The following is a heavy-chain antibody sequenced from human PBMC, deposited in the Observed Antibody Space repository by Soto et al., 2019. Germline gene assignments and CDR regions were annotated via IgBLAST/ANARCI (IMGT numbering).Heavy chain of an antibody. CDR3: XXXAVAARPRXXXXXXP. CDR1: GYTFTDYD. D-gene: IGHD2-15*01. Sequence: QEQLVQSGAEVKKPGASVKVSCKTSGYTFTDYDINWVRQATGQGLEWIGWMNPNSGETGYAQKFQXXXXXXRSASLXXXXXXXXXXRSEXXXXXXXXXXAVAARPRXXXXXXPWG. CDR2: MNPNSGET. V-gene: IGHV1-8*01. J-gene: IGHJ5*02.